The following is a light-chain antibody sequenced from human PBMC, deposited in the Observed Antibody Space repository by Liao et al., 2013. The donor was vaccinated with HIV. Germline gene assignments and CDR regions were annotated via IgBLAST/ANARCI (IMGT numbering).Light chain of an antibody. CDR3: QVWDSYIDHPV. J-gene: IGLJ2*01. CDR1: KLGDKY. Sequence: SYELTQPPSVSVSPGQTASITCSGDKLGDKYACWYQQKPGQSPVLVIYQDSKRPSGIPERFSGSNSGNTATLTISRVEAGDEADYYCQVWDSYIDHPVFGGGTQLIVL. CDR2: QDS. V-gene: IGLV3-1*01.